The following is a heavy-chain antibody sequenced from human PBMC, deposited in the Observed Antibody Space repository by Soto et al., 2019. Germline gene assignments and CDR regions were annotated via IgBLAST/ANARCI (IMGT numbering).Heavy chain of an antibody. CDR2: IYWNDDK. CDR3: ARLYDSSGYADPWDYYYGMDV. Sequence: TLSLTCTVFGGSISDGGHYWGWIRQPPGKSLEWLALIYWNDDKRYSPSLKSRLTITKDTSKNQVVLTMTNMDPVDTATYYCARLYDSSGYADPWDYYYGMDVWGQGTTVTVSS. V-gene: IGHV2-5*01. D-gene: IGHD3-22*01. J-gene: IGHJ6*02. CDR1: GGSISDGGHY.